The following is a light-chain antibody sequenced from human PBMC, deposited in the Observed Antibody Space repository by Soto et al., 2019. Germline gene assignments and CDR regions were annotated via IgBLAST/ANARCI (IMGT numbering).Light chain of an antibody. Sequence: DIQMTQSPSTLSASVGDRVTITCRASQNIRSWLAWYQQKPGKAPKLLIYKASTLDSGVPSRFGGSGSGTEFTLTISSLHPDDSATYYCQQYDKYSPWAFGQGTKVEI. J-gene: IGKJ1*01. CDR1: QNIRSW. V-gene: IGKV1-5*03. CDR2: KAS. CDR3: QQYDKYSPWA.